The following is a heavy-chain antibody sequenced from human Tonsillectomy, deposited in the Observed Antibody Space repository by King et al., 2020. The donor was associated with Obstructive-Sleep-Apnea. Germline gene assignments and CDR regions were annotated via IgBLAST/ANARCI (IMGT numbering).Heavy chain of an antibody. Sequence: DVQLVESGGGVVQPGGSLRLSCAASGFTFSSYWMGWVRQAPGKGLEWVANINEGGGERNYVDFVTGRFTISRDNAQKSLFLQMNSLRAKDTAVYYCARVGGPYGDYGVFRFDPWGQETLVTVSS. J-gene: IGHJ5*02. CDR3: ARVGGPYGDYGVFRFDP. D-gene: IGHD4-17*01. CDR2: INEGGGER. V-gene: IGHV3-7*03. CDR1: GFTFSSYW.